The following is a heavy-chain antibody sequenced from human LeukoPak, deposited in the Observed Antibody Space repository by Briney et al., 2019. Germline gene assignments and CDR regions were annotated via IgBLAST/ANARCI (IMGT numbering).Heavy chain of an antibody. CDR3: ARGKWLVVYYFDY. V-gene: IGHV4-4*07. J-gene: IGHJ4*02. CDR2: IHTSGTT. D-gene: IGHD6-19*01. CDR1: GDSLSTYY. Sequence: SETLSLTCTVSGDSLSTYYWSWIRQPAGKGLEWIGRIHTSGTTKYNPSLKRRVTMSLDTSKNQFSLGLSSVTAADTAVYYCARGKWLVVYYFDYWGQGSLVTVSS.